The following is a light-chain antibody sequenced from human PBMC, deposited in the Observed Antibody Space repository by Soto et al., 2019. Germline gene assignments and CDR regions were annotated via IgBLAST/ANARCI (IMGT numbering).Light chain of an antibody. J-gene: IGKJ4*01. CDR2: DAS. CDR3: QQYKSYPLT. Sequence: DIKMTQSPSSLSASVGDRVIITCRAGQGISNHLAWFQQKPGKAPKSLIYDASSLQSGVPSKFSGSASGTDFTLTITYLQPEDFATYYCQQYKSYPLTFGGGTKVDIK. V-gene: IGKV1-16*02. CDR1: QGISNH.